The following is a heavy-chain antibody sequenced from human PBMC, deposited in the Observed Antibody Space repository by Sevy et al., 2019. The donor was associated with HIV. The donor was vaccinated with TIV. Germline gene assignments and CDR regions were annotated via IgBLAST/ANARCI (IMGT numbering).Heavy chain of an antibody. CDR3: ARDHPSTAPFDY. CDR2: IKQDGSEN. Sequence: GGSLRLSCAASGFTFSNFWMSWVRQAPGKGLEFVANIKQDGSENFYADSVKGRFTISRDNAKHSLFLQMNNLRVEETAVYYCARDHPSTAPFDYWGQGTLVTVSS. J-gene: IGHJ4*02. V-gene: IGHV3-7*03. D-gene: IGHD2-21*02. CDR1: GFTFSNFW.